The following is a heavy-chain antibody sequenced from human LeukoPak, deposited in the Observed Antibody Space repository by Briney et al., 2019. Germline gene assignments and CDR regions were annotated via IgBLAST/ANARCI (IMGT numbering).Heavy chain of an antibody. J-gene: IGHJ4*02. CDR3: AREEKYYDSSGYRSWCFDY. Sequence: GGSLRLSCAASGFTFSSYSMYWVRQAPGKGLEWVSSISSSSSYIYYADSVKGQFTISRDNAKNSLYLQINSLRAEDTAVYYCAREEKYYDSSGYRSWCFDYWGQGTLVTVSS. D-gene: IGHD3-22*01. V-gene: IGHV3-21*01. CDR2: ISSSSSYI. CDR1: GFTFSSYS.